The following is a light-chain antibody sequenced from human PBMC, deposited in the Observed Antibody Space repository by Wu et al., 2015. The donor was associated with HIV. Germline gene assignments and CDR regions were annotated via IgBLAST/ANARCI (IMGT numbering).Light chain of an antibody. CDR1: QNISRW. CDR2: KAS. J-gene: IGKJ1*01. Sequence: DIQMTQSPSILSASVGDRVTITCRASQNISRWLAWYQQKPGKAPNLLIYKASTLESGVPSRFSGSGSGTKFTLTISSLQPDDFAAYFCQQYNTYWTFGQGTKVEIK. CDR3: QQYNTYWT. V-gene: IGKV1-5*03.